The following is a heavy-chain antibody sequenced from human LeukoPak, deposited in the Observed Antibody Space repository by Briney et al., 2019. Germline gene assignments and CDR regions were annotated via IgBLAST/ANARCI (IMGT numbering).Heavy chain of an antibody. J-gene: IGHJ6*02. V-gene: IGHV3-23*01. CDR3: AKDQPRPYYYYGMDV. Sequence: GGSLRLSCAASGFTFSGYAMTWVRQAPGKGLEWVSAISGSGGSTYYADSVKGRFTISRDNSKNTLYLQMNSLRAEDTAVYYCAKDQPRPYYYYGMDVWGQGTTVTVSS. CDR1: GFTFSGYA. CDR2: ISGSGGST.